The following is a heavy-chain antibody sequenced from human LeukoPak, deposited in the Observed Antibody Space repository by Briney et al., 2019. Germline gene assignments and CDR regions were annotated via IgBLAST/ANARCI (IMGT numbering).Heavy chain of an antibody. Sequence: PSETLSLTCTVSGGSISSSSYYWGWIRQPPGKGLEWIGRIYTSGSTNYNPSLKSRVTISVDTSKNQFSLKLSSVTAADTAVYYCARDGVAVKLVPAAIRGAFDIWGQGTMVTVSS. V-gene: IGHV4-39*07. J-gene: IGHJ3*02. D-gene: IGHD2-2*02. CDR2: IYTSGST. CDR1: GGSISSSSYY. CDR3: ARDGVAVKLVPAAIRGAFDI.